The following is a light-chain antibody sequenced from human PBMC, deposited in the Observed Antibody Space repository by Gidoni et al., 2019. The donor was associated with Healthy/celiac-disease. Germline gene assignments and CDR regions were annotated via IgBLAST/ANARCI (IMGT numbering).Light chain of an antibody. CDR1: SSNIGSNT. CDR3: AAWDDSLNGHWV. V-gene: IGLV1-44*01. CDR2: SNN. J-gene: IGLJ3*02. Sequence: QSVLTHPPSASGTPGQRVTISCSGSSSNIGSNTVNWYQQLPGTAPKLLIYSNNQRPSGVPDRFSGSKSGTSASLAISGLQSEDEADYYCAAWDDSLNGHWVFGGGTKLTVL.